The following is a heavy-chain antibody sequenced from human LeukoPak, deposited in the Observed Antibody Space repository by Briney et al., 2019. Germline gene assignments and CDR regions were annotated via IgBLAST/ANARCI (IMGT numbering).Heavy chain of an antibody. CDR1: GFTFSSYW. D-gene: IGHD7-27*01. CDR2: INSDGSST. J-gene: IGHJ4*02. CDR3: ARELSNWGSPLY. V-gene: IGHV3-74*01. Sequence: PGGSLRLSCAASGFTFSSYWMHWVRQAPGKGLVWVSRINSDGSSTSYADSVKGRFTISGGNAKNTLYLQMNSLRAEDTAVYYCARELSNWGSPLYWGQGTLVTVSS.